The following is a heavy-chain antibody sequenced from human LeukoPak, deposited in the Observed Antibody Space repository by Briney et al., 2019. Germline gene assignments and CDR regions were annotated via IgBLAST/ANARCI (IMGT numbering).Heavy chain of an antibody. Sequence: TLSLNCSVSGDSSSSVDYYWSWIRKPPGNGLEWIGSIYYSGTTYNNPSLKSRITISVDTSKNQFSLKLTSVTAADTAVFYCSRVRRAGNTGWNFDLWGRGTLVTVSS. CDR3: SRVRRAGNTGWNFDL. V-gene: IGHV4-30-4*08. D-gene: IGHD1-1*01. CDR1: GDSSSSVDYY. J-gene: IGHJ2*01. CDR2: IYYSGTT.